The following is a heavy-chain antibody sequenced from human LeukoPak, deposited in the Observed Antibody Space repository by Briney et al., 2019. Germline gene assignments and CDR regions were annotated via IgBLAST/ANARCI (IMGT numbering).Heavy chain of an antibody. Sequence: GGSLRLXCAASGLTFSSYSMNWVRQAPGKELEWVSSISSSSSYIYYADSVKGRFTISRDNAKNSLYLQMNSLRAEDTAVYYCARFYYDSSGYYGDAFDIWGQGTMVTVSS. D-gene: IGHD3-22*01. J-gene: IGHJ3*02. CDR1: GLTFSSYS. CDR2: ISSSSSYI. V-gene: IGHV3-21*01. CDR3: ARFYYDSSGYYGDAFDI.